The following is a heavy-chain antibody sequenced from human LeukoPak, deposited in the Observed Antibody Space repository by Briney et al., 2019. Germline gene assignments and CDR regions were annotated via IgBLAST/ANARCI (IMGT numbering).Heavy chain of an antibody. Sequence: SETLSLTCTVSGGSISSYYWSWIRQPPGKGLEWIGYIYYSGSTNYNPSLKSRVTMSADTSKNQFSLKLNSVTAADTAVYYCARVLDYYGSGTRDFDYWGQGILVTVSS. CDR1: GGSISSYY. D-gene: IGHD3-10*01. J-gene: IGHJ4*02. V-gene: IGHV4-59*08. CDR2: IYYSGST. CDR3: ARVLDYYGSGTRDFDY.